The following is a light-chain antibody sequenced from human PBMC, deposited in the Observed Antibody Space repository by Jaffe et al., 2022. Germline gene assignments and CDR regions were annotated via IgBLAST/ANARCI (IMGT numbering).Light chain of an antibody. Sequence: QSALTQPASVSGSPGQSITISCTGTSGDVGGYNYVSWYQQHPGKAPKLMIFEVTNRPSGVSTRFSGSKSGNTASLTISGLQAEDEADYYCTSYTSSSRPIFGTGTTVTVL. CDR3: TSYTSSSRPI. CDR1: SGDVGGYNY. J-gene: IGLJ1*01. V-gene: IGLV2-14*01. CDR2: EVT.